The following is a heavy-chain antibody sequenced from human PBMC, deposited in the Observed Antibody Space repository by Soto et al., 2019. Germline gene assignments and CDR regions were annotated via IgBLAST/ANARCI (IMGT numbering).Heavy chain of an antibody. CDR2: VNHIGSP. Sequence: QVQLQQWGAGLLKPSETLSLTCGVYGGSFSGYYWSWIRQPPGKGLEWIGEVNHIGSPNYNPSLKSRVTISVDASKNQSSRKLSPLTAADTALYSCASKYLPYYGSGSPYGMDVWGQGTTVPVSS. D-gene: IGHD3-10*01. CDR3: ASKYLPYYGSGSPYGMDV. CDR1: GGSFSGYY. V-gene: IGHV4-34*01. J-gene: IGHJ6*02.